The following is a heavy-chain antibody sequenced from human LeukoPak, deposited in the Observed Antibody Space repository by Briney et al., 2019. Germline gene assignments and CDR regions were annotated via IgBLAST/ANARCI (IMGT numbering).Heavy chain of an antibody. CDR3: ARLSIVVVAARIFDY. CDR1: GGSISSSSYY. D-gene: IGHD2-15*01. V-gene: IGHV4-39*01. CDR2: IYYSGST. J-gene: IGHJ4*02. Sequence: SETLSLTCTVSGGSISSSSYYWGWIRQPPGTGLEWIGSIYYSGSTYYNPSLKSRVTISVDTSKNQFSLKLSSVTAADTAVYYSARLSIVVVAARIFDYWGQGTLVTVSS.